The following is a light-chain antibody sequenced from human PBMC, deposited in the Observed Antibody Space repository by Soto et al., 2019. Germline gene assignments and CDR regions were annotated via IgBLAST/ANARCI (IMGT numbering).Light chain of an antibody. V-gene: IGKV1-39*01. CDR2: AAS. J-gene: IGKJ1*01. CDR1: QSISSY. CDR3: QQSYSTCWT. Sequence: DIQMTQSPSSLSASVVDRVTITCRASQSISSYLNWYQQKPGKAPKLLLSAASSLQSGVPSRFSGSGSGTDFSLTSSSLRPELFATYFCQQSYSTCWTFGQGNKVEIK.